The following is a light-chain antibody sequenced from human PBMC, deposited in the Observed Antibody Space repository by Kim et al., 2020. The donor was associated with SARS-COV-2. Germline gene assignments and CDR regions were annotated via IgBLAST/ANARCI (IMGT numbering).Light chain of an antibody. Sequence: EIVLTQSPGTLSLSPGERATLSCRASQSVSSNYLAWYQQKPGQAPRLLIYVASNRATGIPDRFSGSGSGTDFTLTISRLEPEDFAVYYCQQYGSSPRTFGLGTKVDIK. J-gene: IGKJ1*01. V-gene: IGKV3-20*01. CDR3: QQYGSSPRT. CDR2: VAS. CDR1: QSVSSNY.